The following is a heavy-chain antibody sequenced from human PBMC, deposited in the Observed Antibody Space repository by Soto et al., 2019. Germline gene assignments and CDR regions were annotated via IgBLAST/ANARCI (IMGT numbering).Heavy chain of an antibody. D-gene: IGHD3-3*01. CDR3: ARSPGLYYDFWSGSDYMAV. CDR1: GGSISSYY. V-gene: IGHV4-59*01. Sequence: SETLSLTCTVSGGSISSYYWSWIRQPPGKGLEWIGYIYYSGSTNYNPSLKSRVTISVDTSKNQFSLKLSSVTAADTAVYYCARSPGLYYDFWSGSDYMAVWGKGTTVTVSS. J-gene: IGHJ6*03. CDR2: IYYSGST.